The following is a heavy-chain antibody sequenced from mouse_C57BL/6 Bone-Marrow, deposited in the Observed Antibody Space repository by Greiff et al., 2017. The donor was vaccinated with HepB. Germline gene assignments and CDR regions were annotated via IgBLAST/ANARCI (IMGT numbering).Heavy chain of an antibody. D-gene: IGHD1-1*01. J-gene: IGHJ4*01. CDR1: GYTFTSYW. CDR3: ARYPYYYGSSSYAMDY. Sequence: QVQLQQPGAELVMPGASVKLSCKASGYTFTSYWMHWVKQRPGQGLEWIGEIDPSDSYTNYNQKFKGKSTLTVDKSSSTAYMQLSSLTSEDSAVYYCARYPYYYGSSSYAMDYWGQGTLVTVSS. CDR2: IDPSDSYT. V-gene: IGHV1-69*01.